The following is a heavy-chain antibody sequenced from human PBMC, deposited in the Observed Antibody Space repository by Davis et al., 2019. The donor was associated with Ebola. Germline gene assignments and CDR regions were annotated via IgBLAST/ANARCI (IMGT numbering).Heavy chain of an antibody. CDR1: GYTFTSYY. D-gene: IGHD3-10*01. CDR3: ARDTGRLLWFGEWSY. Sequence: AASVKVSCKASGYTFTSYYMHWVRQAPGQGLEWMGIINPSGGSTSYAQKFQGRVTMTRDTSTSTVYMELSSLRSEDTAVYYCARDTGRLLWFGEWSYWGQGTLVTVSS. J-gene: IGHJ4*02. CDR2: INPSGGST. V-gene: IGHV1-46*01.